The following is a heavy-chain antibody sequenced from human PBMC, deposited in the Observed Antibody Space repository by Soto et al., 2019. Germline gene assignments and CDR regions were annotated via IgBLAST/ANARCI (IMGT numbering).Heavy chain of an antibody. CDR3: AKEIVATIQTLLIYYYYYGMDV. D-gene: IGHD5-12*01. Sequence: GGSLRLSCAASGFTFSSYGMHWVRQAPGKGLEWVAVISYDGSNKYYADSVKGRFTISRDNSKNTLYLQMNSLRAEDTAVYYCAKEIVATIQTLLIYYYYYGMDVWGQGTTVTVSS. V-gene: IGHV3-30*18. CDR2: ISYDGSNK. CDR1: GFTFSSYG. J-gene: IGHJ6*02.